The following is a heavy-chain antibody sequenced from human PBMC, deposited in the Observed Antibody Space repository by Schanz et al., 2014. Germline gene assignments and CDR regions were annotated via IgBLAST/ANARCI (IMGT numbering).Heavy chain of an antibody. V-gene: IGHV1-18*01. CDR1: EYSFTSYS. CDR2: ISVYNHNK. D-gene: IGHD5-12*01. Sequence: QVQLVQSGAEVKRPGASVKVSCKASEYSFTSYSMHWVRQAPGQRLEWMGWISVYNHNKEYDQKFQGRVTMTTDTSTSTAYMALTDLRSDDTAVYSCARGIGGYGANNYFDYWGQGTLVTVSS. J-gene: IGHJ4*02. CDR3: ARGIGGYGANNYFDY.